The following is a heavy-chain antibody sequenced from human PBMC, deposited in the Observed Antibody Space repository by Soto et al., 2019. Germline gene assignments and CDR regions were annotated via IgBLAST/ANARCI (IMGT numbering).Heavy chain of an antibody. CDR2: MNPNSGNT. CDR3: ARGMHYDFWSGYYR. D-gene: IGHD3-3*01. CDR1: GYTFTSCD. J-gene: IGHJ5*02. V-gene: IGHV1-8*01. Sequence: ASVKVSCKASGYTFTSCDINWVRQATGQGLEWMGWMNPNSGNTGYAQKFQGRVTMTRNTSISTAYMELSSLRSEDTAVYYCARGMHYDFWSGYYRWGQGTLVTVSS.